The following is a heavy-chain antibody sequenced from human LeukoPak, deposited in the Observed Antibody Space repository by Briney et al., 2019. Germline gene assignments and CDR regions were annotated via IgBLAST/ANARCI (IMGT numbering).Heavy chain of an antibody. CDR3: AKDYYVLLWFARGSNAFDI. CDR2: ISGSGGST. CDR1: GFTFSSYG. D-gene: IGHD3-10*01. Sequence: GGSLRLSCAASGFTFSSYGMSWVRQAPGKGLERVSAISGSGGSTYYADSVKGRFTISRDNSKNTLYLQMNSLRAEDTAVYYCAKDYYVLLWFARGSNAFDIWGQGTMVTISS. J-gene: IGHJ3*02. V-gene: IGHV3-23*01.